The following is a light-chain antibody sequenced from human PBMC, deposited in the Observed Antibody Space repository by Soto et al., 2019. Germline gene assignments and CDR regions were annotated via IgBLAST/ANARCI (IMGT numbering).Light chain of an antibody. V-gene: IGKV3-20*01. CDR3: QRYGTSLYT. Sequence: EIVLTQSPDTLSLSPGERATLSCRASQSVSSSSVAWYQQKPGQAPRLLIYGASSRATGIPDRFSGSGAGTDFTLMISRLEPEDFAVYYCQRYGTSLYTFGQGTKLEIK. J-gene: IGKJ2*01. CDR1: QSVSSSS. CDR2: GAS.